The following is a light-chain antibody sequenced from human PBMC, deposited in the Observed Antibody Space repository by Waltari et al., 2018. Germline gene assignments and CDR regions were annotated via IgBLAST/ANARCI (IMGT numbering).Light chain of an antibody. Sequence: TCRASQSISTWLAWYQQKPGKPPKLLIYKASTLESGVPSRFSGSGSGTEFTLTISSLQPDDFATYYCQQYNSYSYTFGQGTKLEIK. CDR3: QQYNSYSYT. J-gene: IGKJ2*01. CDR1: QSISTW. V-gene: IGKV1-5*03. CDR2: KAS.